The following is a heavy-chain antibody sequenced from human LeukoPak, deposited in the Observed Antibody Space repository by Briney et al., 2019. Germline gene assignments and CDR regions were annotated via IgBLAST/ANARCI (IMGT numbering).Heavy chain of an antibody. V-gene: IGHV3-7*01. J-gene: IGHJ1*01. Sequence: GGSLRLSCAASGFTFSSYWMSWVRQAPGKGLEWVANIKQDGSEKYYVDSVKGRFTISRDNAKNSVYLQMNSLGADDTAVYYCATYSILNAREFRYWGQGTLVTVTS. CDR3: ATYSILNAREFRY. CDR2: IKQDGSEK. D-gene: IGHD4-11*01. CDR1: GFTFSSYW.